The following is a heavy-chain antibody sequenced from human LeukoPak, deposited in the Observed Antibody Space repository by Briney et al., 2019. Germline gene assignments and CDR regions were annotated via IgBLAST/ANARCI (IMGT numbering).Heavy chain of an antibody. V-gene: IGHV4-61*02. CDR2: IYTSGYT. Sequence: PSQTLSLTCTVSGGSISSGPYYWNWIRQPAGKGLEWIGRIYTSGYTNYNPSLKSRVTISVDTSKNQFSLKLNSVTAADTAVYYCAREREGPYGYLDYWGQGTLVTVSS. D-gene: IGHD4-17*01. CDR1: GGSISSGPYY. J-gene: IGHJ4*02. CDR3: AREREGPYGYLDY.